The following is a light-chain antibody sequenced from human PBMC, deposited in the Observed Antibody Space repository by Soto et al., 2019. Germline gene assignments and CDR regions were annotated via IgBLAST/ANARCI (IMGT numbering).Light chain of an antibody. V-gene: IGKV3-11*01. CDR2: DAS. CDR1: QSVSSY. J-gene: IGKJ2*01. Sequence: EIVLTQSPATLSLSPGERATLSCRASQSVSSYLAWYQQKPGQAPWRLIYDASNRATGIPARFSGGGSGTDFTLTISSLEPEDFAVYYCQQRFNWPRFTFGQGTKLEIK. CDR3: QQRFNWPRFT.